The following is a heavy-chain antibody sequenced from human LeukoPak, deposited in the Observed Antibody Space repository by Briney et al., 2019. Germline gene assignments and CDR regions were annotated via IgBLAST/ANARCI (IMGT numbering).Heavy chain of an antibody. CDR3: ARGTYSGYDSSFDY. CDR1: GFTFSSYN. J-gene: IGHJ4*02. CDR2: FTAYSGASI. D-gene: IGHD5-12*01. Sequence: GGSLRLSCTASGFTFSSYNMNWVRQAPGKGLEWVSSFTAYSGASIYYADSVRGRFTISRDNAKNSLCLQINSLRAEDTAVYYCARGTYSGYDSSFDYWGQGTLVTVSS. V-gene: IGHV3-21*01.